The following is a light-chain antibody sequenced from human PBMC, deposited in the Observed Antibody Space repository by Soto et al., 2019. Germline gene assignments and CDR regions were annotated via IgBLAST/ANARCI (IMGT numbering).Light chain of an antibody. CDR1: QTVRNNY. CDR2: DAS. J-gene: IGKJ5*01. CDR3: QQRSNWIT. Sequence: ESVLTQSPATLSLSPGERATLSCRASQTVRNNYLAWYQQKPGQAPRLLIYDASSRATGIPARFRGSGSGTDFTLTISSLEPEDFAIYYCQQRSNWITFGQGTHWRL. V-gene: IGKV3-11*01.